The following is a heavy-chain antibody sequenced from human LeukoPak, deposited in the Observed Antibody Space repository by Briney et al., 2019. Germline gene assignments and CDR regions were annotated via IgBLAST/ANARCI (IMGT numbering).Heavy chain of an antibody. J-gene: IGHJ4*02. CDR1: GFTLSSYW. V-gene: IGHV3-7*01. D-gene: IGHD3-10*01. Sequence: PGGSLRLSCEASGFTLSSYWMNWVRQAPGKGLEWVANINQDGSEKYYVDSVKGRFTISRDNAKNSLSLQMNSLRAEDTAVYYCARPYYYSSGSLPYWGQGTLVTVSS. CDR3: ARPYYYSSGSLPY. CDR2: INQDGSEK.